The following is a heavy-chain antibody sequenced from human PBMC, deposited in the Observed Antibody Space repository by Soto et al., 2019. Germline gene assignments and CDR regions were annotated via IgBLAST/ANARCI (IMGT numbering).Heavy chain of an antibody. D-gene: IGHD3-10*01. Sequence: QVQLVQSGPEVKKSGSSVKVSCKLSGGTFTSETISWVRQAPGQGLEWMGRIIPILGTGNYAQKFQGRITISEDKTHNTGYMELSSLTSEETAVYFCAGEEGFYNMGTFPFYYMDVWGNGTTVTVSS. CDR3: AGEEGFYNMGTFPFYYMDV. CDR2: IIPILGTG. J-gene: IGHJ6*03. CDR1: GGTFTSET. V-gene: IGHV1-69*08.